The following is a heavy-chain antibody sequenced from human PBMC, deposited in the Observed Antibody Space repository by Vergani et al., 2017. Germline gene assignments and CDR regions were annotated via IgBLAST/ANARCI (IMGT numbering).Heavy chain of an antibody. Sequence: QVQLEESGGGVVQPGRSLRLSCAGSGFTLSSHAMHWVRQAPGKGLEWVAFIWYDGSKEYYADSVKGRFTISRDNSKNTLYLQMNSLRAEDTAVYYCAKDKCSGRCWDFDYWGQGTLVTVSS. CDR3: AKDKCSGRCWDFDY. D-gene: IGHD3-10*02. J-gene: IGHJ4*02. CDR1: GFTLSSHA. CDR2: IWYDGSKE. V-gene: IGHV3-33*06.